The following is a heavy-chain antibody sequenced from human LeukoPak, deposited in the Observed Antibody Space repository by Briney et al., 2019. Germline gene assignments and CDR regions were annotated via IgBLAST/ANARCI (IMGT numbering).Heavy chain of an antibody. J-gene: IGHJ5*02. V-gene: IGHV1-2*02. CDR2: INPNSGGT. CDR3: ARVTYYYDSSGSP. D-gene: IGHD3-22*01. Sequence: ASVKVSCKASGYTFTGYYMHWVRQAPGQGLEWMGWINPNSGGTNYAQKFQGRVTMTRDTSISTAYMELSRLRSDDTAVYYCARVTYYYDSSGSPWGQGTLVTVSS. CDR1: GYTFTGYY.